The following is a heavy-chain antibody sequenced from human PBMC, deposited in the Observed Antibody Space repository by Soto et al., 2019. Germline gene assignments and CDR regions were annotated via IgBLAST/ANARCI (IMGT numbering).Heavy chain of an antibody. CDR1: GFTFGNYW. CDR3: ATAEVDY. V-gene: IGHV3-74*01. J-gene: IGHJ4*02. Sequence: GGSLRLSCAASGFTFGNYWMHWVRQAPGKGLEWVSRMNSDGSSTNYADSVKGRFTVSRDNAKNTLYLQMNSLRAEDTAVYYCATAEVDYWGPGTLVTVSS. CDR2: MNSDGSST.